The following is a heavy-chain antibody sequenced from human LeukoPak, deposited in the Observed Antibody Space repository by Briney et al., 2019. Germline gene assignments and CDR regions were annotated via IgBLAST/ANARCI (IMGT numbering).Heavy chain of an antibody. Sequence: GGSLRLSCAASGFTFSTYGMSWVRQAPGKGLEWVSGISGSGDSTYYADSVKGRFTISRDNSKNTLYLQMNSLRAEDTAIYYCAKNGDRGAYCSGGSCYPYYYYNMDVWGKGTTVTISS. D-gene: IGHD2-15*01. CDR2: ISGSGDST. J-gene: IGHJ6*03. CDR3: AKNGDRGAYCSGGSCYPYYYYNMDV. CDR1: GFTFSTYG. V-gene: IGHV3-23*01.